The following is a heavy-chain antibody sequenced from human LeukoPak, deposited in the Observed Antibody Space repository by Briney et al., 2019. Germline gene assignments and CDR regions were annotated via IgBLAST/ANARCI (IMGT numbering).Heavy chain of an antibody. V-gene: IGHV4-39*01. CDR2: IYYSGST. CDR3: ARPSRVAAGSPFEP. J-gene: IGHJ5*02. D-gene: IGHD6-13*01. Sequence: PSETLSLTCTVSGGSISNSHSYWGWIRQPPGKGREWIGSIYYSGSTDYNPSLKSRVTISVDTSNNQFSLKLSSVAAAATAVYCCARPSRVAAGSPFEPWGQGTLVTVSS. CDR1: GGSISNSHSY.